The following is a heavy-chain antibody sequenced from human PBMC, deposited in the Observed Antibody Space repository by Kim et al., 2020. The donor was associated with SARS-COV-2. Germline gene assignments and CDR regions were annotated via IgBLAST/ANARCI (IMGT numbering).Heavy chain of an antibody. J-gene: IGHJ6*02. CDR2: IKQDGSEK. V-gene: IGHV3-7*03. D-gene: IGHD3-3*01. CDR3: ARGPNTYYDFWSGYHYYYGMDV. Sequence: GGSLRLSCAASGFTFSSYWMSWVRQAPGKGLEWVANIKQDGSEKYYVDSVKGRFTISRDNAKNSLYLQMNSLRAEDTAVYYCARGPNTYYDFWSGYHYYYGMDVWGQGTTVTVSS. CDR1: GFTFSSYW.